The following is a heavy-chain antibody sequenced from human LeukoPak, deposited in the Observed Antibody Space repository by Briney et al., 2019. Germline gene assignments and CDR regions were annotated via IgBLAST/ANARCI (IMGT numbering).Heavy chain of an antibody. J-gene: IGHJ4*02. V-gene: IGHV3-23*01. D-gene: IGHD6-13*01. Sequence: GGSLRLSCAASGFTFSSYAMSWVRQAPGKGLEWVSAISGSGGNTYYADSVKGRFTISRDNSKNTLYLQMNSLRAEDTAVYYCAHVAGWAAAGTYYFDYWGQGTLVTVSS. CDR3: AHVAGWAAAGTYYFDY. CDR1: GFTFSSYA. CDR2: ISGSGGNT.